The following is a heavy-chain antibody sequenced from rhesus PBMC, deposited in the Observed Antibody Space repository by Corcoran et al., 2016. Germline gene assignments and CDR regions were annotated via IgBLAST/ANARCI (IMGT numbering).Heavy chain of an antibody. V-gene: IGHV4-169*02. J-gene: IGHJ5-1*01. D-gene: IGHD1-14*01. CDR3: ARDRTAIAGTLDV. CDR2: IYGSGSPT. CDR1: GGSISSSY. Sequence: QLQLQESGPGLVKPSETLSLTCAVPGGSISSSYWSWICQAPGKGLEWTGSIYGSGSPTHHHPSLTSRVTLSVDTSQNQLSLKLSSVTAADTAVYYCARDRTAIAGTLDVWGAGVLVTVSS.